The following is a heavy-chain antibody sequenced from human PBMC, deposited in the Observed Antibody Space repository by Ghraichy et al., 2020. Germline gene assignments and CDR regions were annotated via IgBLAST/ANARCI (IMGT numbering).Heavy chain of an antibody. CDR3: AKVGTAMVLPAKKCYYGMDV. D-gene: IGHD5-18*01. Sequence: GGSLRLSCAASGFTFSSYAMSWVRQAPGKGLEWVSAISGSGGSTYYADSVKGRFTISRDNSKNTLYLQMNSLRAEDTAVYYCAKVGTAMVLPAKKCYYGMDVWGQGTTVTVSS. V-gene: IGHV3-23*01. CDR2: ISGSGGST. CDR1: GFTFSSYA. J-gene: IGHJ6*02.